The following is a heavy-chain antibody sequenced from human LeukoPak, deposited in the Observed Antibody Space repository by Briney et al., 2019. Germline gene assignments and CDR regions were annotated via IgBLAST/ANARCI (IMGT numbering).Heavy chain of an antibody. CDR3: ARGATISETGYFDF. J-gene: IGHJ4*03. CDR2: IDHRGDT. V-gene: IGHV4-34*01. D-gene: IGHD5-24*01. Sequence: SETLSLTCAVYGGSFSRYYWSWIRQSPGKGLEWIAEIDHRGDTNYNPSVKSRVTISVDTSKNQFSLKVRTLSAADTALYYCARGATISETGYFDFWGQGTLVTVSS. CDR1: GGSFSRYY.